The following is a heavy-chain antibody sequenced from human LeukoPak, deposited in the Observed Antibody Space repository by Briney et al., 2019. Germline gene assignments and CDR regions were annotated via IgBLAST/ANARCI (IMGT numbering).Heavy chain of an antibody. CDR3: AKDSPPIAAAKVDAFDI. V-gene: IGHV3-30-3*01. D-gene: IGHD6-13*01. CDR2: ISYDGSNK. Sequence: GSLRLSCAASGFTFSSYAMHWVRQAPGKGLEWVAVISYDGSNKYYADSVKGRFTISRDNSKNTLYLQMNSLRAEDTAVYYCAKDSPPIAAAKVDAFDIWGQGTMVTVSS. J-gene: IGHJ3*02. CDR1: GFTFSSYA.